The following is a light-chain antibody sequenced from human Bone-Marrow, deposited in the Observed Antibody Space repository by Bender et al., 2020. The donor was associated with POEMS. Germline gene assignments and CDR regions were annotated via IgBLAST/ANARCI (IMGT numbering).Light chain of an antibody. CDR2: SDN. Sequence: QSVLTQPPSASGTPGQRVTISCSGSNSNIGTNAVNWYQQFPGTAPKLLIYSDNQRPSGVSARFSGSKFGNTASLTISGLKAEDEADYYCCSYGGTHTWVFGGGTKLTVL. V-gene: IGLV1-44*01. CDR1: NSNIGTNA. CDR3: CSYGGTHTWV. J-gene: IGLJ3*02.